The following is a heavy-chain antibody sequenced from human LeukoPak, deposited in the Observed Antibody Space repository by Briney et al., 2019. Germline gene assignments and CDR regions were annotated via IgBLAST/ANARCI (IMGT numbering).Heavy chain of an antibody. D-gene: IGHD3-22*01. Sequence: GRSLRLSCAASGFTFDDYAMHWVRQAPGKGLEWVSGISWNSGSIGYADSVKGRFTISRDNSKNTLYLQMNSLRAEDTAVYYCAKDERGYYDSSGYFGAIDYWGQGSLVTVSS. V-gene: IGHV3-9*01. CDR2: ISWNSGSI. CDR3: AKDERGYYDSSGYFGAIDY. CDR1: GFTFDDYA. J-gene: IGHJ4*02.